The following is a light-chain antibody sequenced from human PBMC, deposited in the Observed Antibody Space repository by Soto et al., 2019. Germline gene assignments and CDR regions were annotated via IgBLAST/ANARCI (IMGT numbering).Light chain of an antibody. CDR3: QQYNNGYA. Sequence: EIVMTQSPTTLSVSPGQRVTLSCRASQSVRSNLAWYQHKPGQPPRLLIYGASTRADGIPARFSGSGSGTEFSLTISSLQSEDFAIYYCQQYNNGYAFGQGTKLEI. CDR1: QSVRSN. CDR2: GAS. V-gene: IGKV3-15*01. J-gene: IGKJ2*01.